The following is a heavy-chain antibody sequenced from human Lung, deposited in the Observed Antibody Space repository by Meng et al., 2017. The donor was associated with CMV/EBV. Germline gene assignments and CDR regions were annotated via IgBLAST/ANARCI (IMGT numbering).Heavy chain of an antibody. Sequence: QVHLVQSEGEVKDPGASLKVSCQASGYTFTTYGITWVRQAPGQGLEWMGWISAYSGNTNYAQKFQGRLTMTTDTSTNTAYMEMTSLTSDDTAVYYCARDGDRRMVYAAHWGQGTLVTVSS. CDR2: ISAYSGNT. D-gene: IGHD2-8*01. J-gene: IGHJ4*02. V-gene: IGHV1-18*01. CDR3: ARDGDRRMVYAAH. CDR1: GYTFTTYG.